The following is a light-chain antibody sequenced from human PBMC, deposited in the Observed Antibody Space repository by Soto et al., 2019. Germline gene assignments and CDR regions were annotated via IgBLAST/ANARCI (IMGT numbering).Light chain of an antibody. CDR1: SSDVGAYNY. CDR3: SSYTSATTYV. V-gene: IGLV2-14*01. CDR2: DVS. Sequence: LTQAASVSGSPGQSLTISCTGTSSDVGAYNYDSWYQQYPGEAPKVIIYDVSHRPAGVSNRFSGSKSGNTASLTISGLQTQDEADYYCSSYTSATTYVFGTGTKVTVL. J-gene: IGLJ1*01.